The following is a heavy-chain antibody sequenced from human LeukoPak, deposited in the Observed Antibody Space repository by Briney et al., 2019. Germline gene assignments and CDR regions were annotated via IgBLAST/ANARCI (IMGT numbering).Heavy chain of an antibody. Sequence: PSETLSLTCAVYGGSFSGYYWSWIRQPPGKGLEWIGEINHSGSTNYNPSLKSRVTISVDTSKNQFSLKLSSVTAADTAVYYCAETTVTTPRVDYWGQGTLVTVSS. J-gene: IGHJ4*02. V-gene: IGHV4-34*01. CDR3: AETTVTTPRVDY. CDR2: INHSGST. D-gene: IGHD4-17*01. CDR1: GGSFSGYY.